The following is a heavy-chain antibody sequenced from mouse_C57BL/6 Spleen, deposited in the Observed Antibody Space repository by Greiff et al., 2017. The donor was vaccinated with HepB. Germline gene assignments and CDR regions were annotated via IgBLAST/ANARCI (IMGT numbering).Heavy chain of an antibody. V-gene: IGHV1-42*01. D-gene: IGHD2-4*01. CDR3: ARRRYDYDGFAY. CDR2: INPSTGGT. J-gene: IGHJ3*01. CDR1: GYSFTGYY. Sequence: EVHLVESGPELVKPGASVKISCKASGYSFTGYYMNWVKQSPEKSLEWIGEINPSTGGTTYNQKFKAKATLTVDKSSSTAYMQLKSLTSEDSAVYYCARRRYDYDGFAYWGQGTLVTVSA.